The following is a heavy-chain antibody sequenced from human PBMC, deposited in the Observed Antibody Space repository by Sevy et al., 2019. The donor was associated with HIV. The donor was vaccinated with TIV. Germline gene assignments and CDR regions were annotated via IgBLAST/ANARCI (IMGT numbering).Heavy chain of an antibody. CDR3: SRGPPDGSYDYFDY. J-gene: IGHJ4*02. D-gene: IGHD1-26*01. Sequence: GGSLRLSCAASGFTFSSYNMNGVRQAPWKGLEWVSSISGSSNYIYYAESLTGRFIISRDNAKNTVYLQMNSLRPDDTAVYFCSRGPPDGSYDYFDYWGQGTLVTVSS. V-gene: IGHV3-21*06. CDR1: GFTFSSYN. CDR2: ISGSSNYI.